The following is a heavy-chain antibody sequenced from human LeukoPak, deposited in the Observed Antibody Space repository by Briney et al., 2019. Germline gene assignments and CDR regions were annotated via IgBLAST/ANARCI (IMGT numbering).Heavy chain of an antibody. CDR1: KFTFSTYA. CDR2: ISGSGGST. Sequence: GGSLRLSCAASKFTFSTYAMSWVRQAPGKGLEWVSAISGSGGSTYYADSVKGRFTISRDNSKDTLYLQMNSLRAEDTAVYYCVKWTGYGMNWGQGTLVTVSS. D-gene: IGHD3/OR15-3a*01. V-gene: IGHV3-23*01. J-gene: IGHJ4*02. CDR3: VKWTGYGMN.